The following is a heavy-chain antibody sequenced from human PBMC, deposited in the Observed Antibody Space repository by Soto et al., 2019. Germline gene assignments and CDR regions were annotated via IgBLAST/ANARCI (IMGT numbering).Heavy chain of an antibody. J-gene: IGHJ6*03. CDR2: MYYSGST. CDR3: ARGPYYDLIWNYYYMDV. V-gene: IGHV4-59*08. Sequence: QVQLRESGPGLVKPSETLSLSCSVSGGSISGHYWSWVRQTPGKGLEWIGYMYYSGSTNYNPSLKSRVTISVDTSKNHFSLRLTSVTAADTAVYYCARGPYYDLIWNYYYMDVWGKGTTVTVSS. CDR1: GGSISGHY. D-gene: IGHD3-16*01.